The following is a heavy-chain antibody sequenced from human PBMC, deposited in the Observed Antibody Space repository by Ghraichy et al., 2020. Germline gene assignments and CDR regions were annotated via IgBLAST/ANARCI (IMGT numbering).Heavy chain of an antibody. D-gene: IGHD3-10*01. V-gene: IGHV3-49*03. J-gene: IGHJ4*02. CDR3: TRDLGYYGSGSYYSRTDY. Sequence: GGSLRLSCTASGFTFGDYAMSWFRQAPGKGLEWVGFIRSKAYGGTTEYAASVKGRFTISRDDSKSIAYLQMNSLKTEDTAVYYCTRDLGYYGSGSYYSRTDYWGQGTLVTVSS. CDR2: IRSKAYGGTT. CDR1: GFTFGDYA.